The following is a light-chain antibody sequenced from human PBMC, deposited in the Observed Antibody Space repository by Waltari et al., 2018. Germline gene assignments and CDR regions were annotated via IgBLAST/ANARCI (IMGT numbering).Light chain of an antibody. J-gene: IGKJ4*01. CDR1: QRVSSY. V-gene: IGKV3-11*01. Sequence: EIVLTQSPATLSLSPGERAPLPSRASQRVSSYLAWYQQKPGQAPRRLIYDAANRATGHPARFSGSGSGTDFTLTISSLEPEDFAVYYCQQRSNWLTFGGGTKVEIK. CDR2: DAA. CDR3: QQRSNWLT.